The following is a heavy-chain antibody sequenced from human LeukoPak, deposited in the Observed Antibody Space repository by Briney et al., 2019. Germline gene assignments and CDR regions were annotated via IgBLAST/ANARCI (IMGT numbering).Heavy chain of an antibody. D-gene: IGHD4-11*01. CDR3: VKGSNYGPMDV. Sequence: SGESLRLSCAASGFTFSSYAMSWVRQAPGKGLEWVSIINKSGGSTNYADSVKGRFTISRDNAKNSLYLQMNSLRAEDRALYYCVKGSNYGPMDVWGKGTTVTVSS. CDR2: INKSGGST. J-gene: IGHJ6*03. V-gene: IGHV3-23*01. CDR1: GFTFSSYA.